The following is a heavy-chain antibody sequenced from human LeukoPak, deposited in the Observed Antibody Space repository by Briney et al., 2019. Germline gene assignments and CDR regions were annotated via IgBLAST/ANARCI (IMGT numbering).Heavy chain of an antibody. CDR2: ISYDGSNK. V-gene: IGHV3-30*01. CDR3: ARTSYYDSSGYYYDYFDY. Sequence: GGSLRLSCAAPGFTFSSYAMHWVRQAPGKGLEWVAVISYDGSNKYYADSVKGRFTISRDNSKSTLYLQMNSLRAEDTAVHYCARTSYYDSSGYYYDYFDYWGQGTLVTVSS. D-gene: IGHD3-22*01. J-gene: IGHJ4*02. CDR1: GFTFSSYA.